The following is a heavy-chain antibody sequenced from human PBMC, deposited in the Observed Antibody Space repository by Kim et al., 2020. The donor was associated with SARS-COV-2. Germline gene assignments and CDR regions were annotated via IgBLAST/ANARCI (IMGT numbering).Heavy chain of an antibody. CDR1: GGSISGYY. J-gene: IGHJ6*02. V-gene: IGHV4-59*13. CDR2: IFYSGGT. Sequence: SETLSLTCSVPGGSISGYYWSWMRQPPGKGLEWIGYIFYSGGTNYNASLKSRVTISVDTSKNQLSLTLSSVTAADTAVYYCARWGSPYYGSTASTGGMDVWGQGTMVTVSS. D-gene: IGHD3-10*01. CDR3: ARWGSPYYGSTASTGGMDV.